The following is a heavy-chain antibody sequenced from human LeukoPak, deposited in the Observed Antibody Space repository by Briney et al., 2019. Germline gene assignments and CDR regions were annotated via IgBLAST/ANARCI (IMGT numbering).Heavy chain of an antibody. CDR1: GYTFTSYG. Sequence: ASVKVSCKASGYTFTSYGISWVRQAPGQGLEWMGWISAYNGNTNYAQMLQGRVTMTTDTSTSTAYMELRSLRSDDTAVYYCARDMELLDAFDIWGQGTMVTVSS. CDR3: ARDMELLDAFDI. CDR2: ISAYNGNT. J-gene: IGHJ3*02. V-gene: IGHV1-18*01. D-gene: IGHD1-26*01.